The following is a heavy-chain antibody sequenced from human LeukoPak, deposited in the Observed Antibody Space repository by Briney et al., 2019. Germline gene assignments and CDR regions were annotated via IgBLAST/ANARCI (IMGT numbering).Heavy chain of an antibody. V-gene: IGHV1-8*01. CDR3: ATDLGKYSSSWDYYYYGMDV. Sequence: ASVKVSCKASGYTFTSYDINWVRQATGQGLEWMGWMNPNSGNTGYAQKFQGRVTMTRNTSISTAYMELSSLRSEDTAVYYCATDLGKYSSSWDYYYYGMDVWGQGTTVTVSS. D-gene: IGHD6-13*01. J-gene: IGHJ6*02. CDR2: MNPNSGNT. CDR1: GYTFTSYD.